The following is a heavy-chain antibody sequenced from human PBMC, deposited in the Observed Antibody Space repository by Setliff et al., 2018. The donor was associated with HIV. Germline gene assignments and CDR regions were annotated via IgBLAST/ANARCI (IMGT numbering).Heavy chain of an antibody. D-gene: IGHD4-17*01. CDR1: GYTFTSYG. Sequence: ASVKVSCKASGYTFTSYGISWVRQAPGQGLEWMGWISPYNGNTNYAQKVQGRVTMTTDTSTSTAYMELRSLRSEDTAVYYCARAIPDYGDYYFDYWGQGTLVTVSS. J-gene: IGHJ4*02. V-gene: IGHV1-18*01. CDR3: ARAIPDYGDYYFDY. CDR2: ISPYNGNT.